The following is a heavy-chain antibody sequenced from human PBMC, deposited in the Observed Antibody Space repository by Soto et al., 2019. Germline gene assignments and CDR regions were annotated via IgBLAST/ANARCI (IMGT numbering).Heavy chain of an antibody. CDR2: IYYSGST. D-gene: IGHD3-10*01. CDR1: GGSISSYY. Sequence: SETLSLTCTVSGGSISSYYWSWIRQPPGKGLEWIGYIYYSGSTNYNPSLKSRVTISVDTSKNQFSLKLSSVTAADTAVYYCARQIGFGELSWFDPWGQGTLVTVSS. V-gene: IGHV4-59*08. J-gene: IGHJ5*02. CDR3: ARQIGFGELSWFDP.